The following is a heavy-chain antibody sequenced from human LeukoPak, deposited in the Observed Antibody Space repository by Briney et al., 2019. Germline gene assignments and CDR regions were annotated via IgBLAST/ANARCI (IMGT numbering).Heavy chain of an antibody. CDR1: GFTLSSYW. J-gene: IGHJ4*02. D-gene: IGHD3-10*01. CDR3: AKAGGFGELYADYFDY. V-gene: IGHV3-7*01. CDR2: NKEDGTDK. Sequence: GGSLRLSCAASGFTLSSYWMTWIRQAPGKGLEWVANNKEDGTDKYYADSVKGRFTISRDNSKNTLYLQMNSLRAEDTAVYYCAKAGGFGELYADYFDYWGQGTLVTVSS.